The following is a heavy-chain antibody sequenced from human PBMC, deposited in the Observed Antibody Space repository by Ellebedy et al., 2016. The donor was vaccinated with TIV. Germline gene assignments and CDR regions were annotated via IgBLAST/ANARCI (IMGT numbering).Heavy chain of an antibody. V-gene: IGHV3-53*04. Sequence: GESLKISCAASGFFVTDNYMSWVRHAPGKGLEWVAAIYRGGSTFYADSVAGRFTISRHKSKNTLFLQMKSLRPEDTAVYFCARLEIVAEPAPDPVDLWGQGTMVTVSS. CDR3: ARLEIVAEPAPDPVDL. J-gene: IGHJ3*01. CDR1: GFFVTDNY. CDR2: IYRGGST. D-gene: IGHD2/OR15-2a*01.